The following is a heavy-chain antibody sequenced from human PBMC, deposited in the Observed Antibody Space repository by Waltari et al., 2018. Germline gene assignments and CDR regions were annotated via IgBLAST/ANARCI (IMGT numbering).Heavy chain of an antibody. D-gene: IGHD4-17*01. Sequence: LSLTCTVSGGSISSYYWSWIRQPPGKGLEWIGYIYYSGSTNYNPSLKSRVTISVDTSKNQFSLKLSSVTAADTAVYYCAREGRTVTTDIGGMDVWGQGTTVTVSS. J-gene: IGHJ6*02. V-gene: IGHV4-59*01. CDR1: GGSISSYY. CDR2: IYYSGST. CDR3: AREGRTVTTDIGGMDV.